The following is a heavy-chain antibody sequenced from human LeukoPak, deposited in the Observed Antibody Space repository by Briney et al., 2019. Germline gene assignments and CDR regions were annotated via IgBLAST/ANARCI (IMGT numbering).Heavy chain of an antibody. CDR2: IKQDGSEK. CDR3: AKDRGYSSSFFEI. Sequence: GGSLRLSCAASGFTFSSYWMSWVRQAPGKGLEWVANIKQDGSEKYYVDSVKGRFTISRDNAKNSLYLQMNSLRVEDMALYYCAKDRGYSSSFFEIWGQGTLVTVSS. J-gene: IGHJ4*02. D-gene: IGHD6-13*01. CDR1: GFTFSSYW. V-gene: IGHV3-7*03.